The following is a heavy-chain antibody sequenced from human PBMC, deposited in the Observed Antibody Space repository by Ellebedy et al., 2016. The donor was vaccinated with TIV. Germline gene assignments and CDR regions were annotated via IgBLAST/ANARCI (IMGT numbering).Heavy chain of an antibody. CDR3: ARAMGGYSYYYYYGMDV. D-gene: IGHD5-18*01. J-gene: IGHJ6*02. CDR1: GFTFSSYA. CDR2: ISYDGSNK. Sequence: GESLKISCAASGFTFSSYAMHWVRQAPGKGLEWVAVISYDGSNKYYADSVKGRFTISRDNSKNTLYLQMNSLRAEDTAVYYCARAMGGYSYYYYYGMDVWGQGTTVTVSS. V-gene: IGHV3-30-3*01.